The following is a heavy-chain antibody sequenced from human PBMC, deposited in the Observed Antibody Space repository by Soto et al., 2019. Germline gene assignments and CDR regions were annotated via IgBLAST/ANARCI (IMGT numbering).Heavy chain of an antibody. Sequence: SVKVSCKASGGTFSSYAISWVRQAPGQGLEWMGGIIPIFGTANYAQKFQGRVTITADKSTSTAYMELSSLRSEDTAVYYCASGDYDSSGQHTHWFDPWGQGTLVTVS. CDR3: ASGDYDSSGQHTHWFDP. D-gene: IGHD3-22*01. CDR2: IIPIFGTA. CDR1: GGTFSSYA. J-gene: IGHJ5*02. V-gene: IGHV1-69*06.